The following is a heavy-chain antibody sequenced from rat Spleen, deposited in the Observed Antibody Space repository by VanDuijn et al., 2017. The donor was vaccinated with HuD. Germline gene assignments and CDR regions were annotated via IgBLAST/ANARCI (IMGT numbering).Heavy chain of an antibody. CDR3: AKALYNSGYYVMDA. CDR1: GFTYSNYV. Sequence: EVQLVESGGGLVQPGRSLKLSCAASGFTYSNYVMAWVRQAPTKGLEWVASISTGGGNTYYRDSVKGRFTISRDNAKNTLYLQMDSLRSEDTATYYCAKALYNSGYYVMDAWGQGASVTVSS. J-gene: IGHJ4*01. D-gene: IGHD4-3*01. CDR2: ISTGGGNT. V-gene: IGHV5S13*01.